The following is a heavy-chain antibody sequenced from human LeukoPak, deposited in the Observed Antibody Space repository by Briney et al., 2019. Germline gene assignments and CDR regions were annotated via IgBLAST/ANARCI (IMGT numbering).Heavy chain of an antibody. D-gene: IGHD3-3*01. J-gene: IGHJ6*03. V-gene: IGHV4-34*01. Sequence: MTSETLSLTCAVYGGSFSGYYWSWIRQPPGKGLEWIGEINHSGSTNYNPSLKSRVTISVDTSKNQFSLKLSSVTAADTAVYYCARVATRYDLTTYYYYYYMDVWAKGPRSPSP. CDR1: GGSFSGYY. CDR3: ARVATRYDLTTYYYYYYMDV. CDR2: INHSGST.